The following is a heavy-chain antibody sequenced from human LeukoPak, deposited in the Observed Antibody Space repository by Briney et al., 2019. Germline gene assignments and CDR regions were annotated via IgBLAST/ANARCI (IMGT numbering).Heavy chain of an antibody. D-gene: IGHD4-23*01. CDR3: ARDNSVEDTAWWFDP. J-gene: IGHJ5*02. CDR2: INPSGGST. V-gene: IGHV1-46*01. Sequence: GASVKVSCKASGYTFTSYYMHWVRQAPGQGLEWMGIINPSGGSTSYAQKFQGRVTMTRDMSTSTDYMELCSLRSEDTAVYYCARDNSVEDTAWWFDPWGQGTLVTVSS. CDR1: GYTFTSYY.